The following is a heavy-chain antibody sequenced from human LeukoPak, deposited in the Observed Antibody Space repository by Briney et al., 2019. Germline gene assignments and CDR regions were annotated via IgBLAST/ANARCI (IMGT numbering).Heavy chain of an antibody. J-gene: IGHJ6*02. Sequence: SETLSLTCTVSGGSISSYYWSWIRQPPGKGLEWIGYIYYSGSTNYNPSLKSRVTISVDTSKNQFSLKLSSVTAADTAVYYCARQGEGSSWYEPIRYYGMDVWGQGTTVTVSS. D-gene: IGHD6-13*01. CDR1: GGSISSYY. CDR2: IYYSGST. CDR3: ARQGEGSSWYEPIRYYGMDV. V-gene: IGHV4-59*08.